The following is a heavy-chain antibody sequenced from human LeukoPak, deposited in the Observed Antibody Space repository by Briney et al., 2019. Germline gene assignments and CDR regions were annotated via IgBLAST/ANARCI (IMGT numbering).Heavy chain of an antibody. D-gene: IGHD4-23*01. CDR3: AKDRYGGFDY. J-gene: IGHJ4*02. CDR2: ISYDGSNK. CDR1: GFTFSSYG. Sequence: GRSLRLSCAASGFTFSSYGMHWVRQAPGKGLEWVAVISYDGSNKYYADSVKGRFTISGDNSKNTLYLQMNSLRAEDTAVYYCAKDRYGGFDYWGQGTLVTVSS. V-gene: IGHV3-30*18.